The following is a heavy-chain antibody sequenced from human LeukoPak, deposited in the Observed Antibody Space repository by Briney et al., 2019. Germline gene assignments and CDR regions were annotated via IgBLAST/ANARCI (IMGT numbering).Heavy chain of an antibody. J-gene: IGHJ4*02. Sequence: GGSLRLCCAASGFTFSSYWMSWVRQAPGKGLEWVANIKQDGSEKYYVDSVKDRFTISRDISNNTLYLQMNSLRPEDTAVYYCAKEALFRGVHGNYFDYWGQGTLVTVSS. D-gene: IGHD3-10*01. V-gene: IGHV3-7*01. CDR3: AKEALFRGVHGNYFDY. CDR1: GFTFSSYW. CDR2: IKQDGSEK.